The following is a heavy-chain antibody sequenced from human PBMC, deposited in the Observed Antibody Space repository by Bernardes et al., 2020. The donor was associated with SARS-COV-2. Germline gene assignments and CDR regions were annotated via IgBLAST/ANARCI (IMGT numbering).Heavy chain of an antibody. J-gene: IGHJ6*02. CDR2: IDPSDSYA. V-gene: IGHV5-10-1*01. CDR1: GYNFATYW. CDR3: ARPLVSGSYYYYYGVDV. D-gene: IGHD2-15*01. Sequence: GASLKISGKGSGYNFATYWITWVRQMPGKGLEWMGRIDPSDSYAKYSPSFQGHVTLSVDKSISTAYLQWGSLKASDTAMYYCARPLVSGSYYYYYGVDVWGQGTTVTVSS.